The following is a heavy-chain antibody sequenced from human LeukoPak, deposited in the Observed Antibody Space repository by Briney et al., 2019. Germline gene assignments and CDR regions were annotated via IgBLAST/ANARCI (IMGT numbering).Heavy chain of an antibody. J-gene: IGHJ6*02. V-gene: IGHV4-59*11. CDR2: IYYSGST. D-gene: IGHD3-22*01. Sequence: SETLSLTCTVSGGSISSHYWSWIRQPPGKGLEWIGYIYYSGSTNYNPSLKSRVTISVDTSKNQFSLKLSSVTAADTAVYYCARITFGYDSSGYYPYYYYYGMDVWGQGTTVTVSS. CDR1: GGSISSHY. CDR3: ARITFGYDSSGYYPYYYYYGMDV.